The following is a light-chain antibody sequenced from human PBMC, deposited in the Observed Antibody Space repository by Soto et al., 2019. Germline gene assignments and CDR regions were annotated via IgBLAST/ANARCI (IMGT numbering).Light chain of an antibody. V-gene: IGLV2-14*01. CDR3: SSYTSSSTPLYV. CDR1: SSDVGGYNY. Sequence: QSVLTQAASVSGFPGQSVSISCTGTSSDVGGYNYVSWYQQHPGKDPKLMIYDVSNRPSGVSNRFSGSKSGNTASLTISGLQAEVEADYYCSSYTSSSTPLYVFGTGTKVTVL. J-gene: IGLJ1*01. CDR2: DVS.